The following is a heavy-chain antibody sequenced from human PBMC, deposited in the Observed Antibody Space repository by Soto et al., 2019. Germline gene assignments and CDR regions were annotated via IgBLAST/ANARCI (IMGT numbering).Heavy chain of an antibody. D-gene: IGHD1-26*01. CDR2: ISGSGTTT. CDR1: GFTFSSYA. J-gene: IGHJ3*02. CDR3: AKDQEVGALGAFDI. Sequence: EVQLLESGGGLVQPGGSLRLSCAASGFTFSSYAMTWVRQAPGKGLEWVSTISGSGTTTYYADSVQGRFTISRDNSKNTLYLQMNSLRADDTAVHYCAKDQEVGALGAFDIWGQGTMVTVSS. V-gene: IGHV3-23*01.